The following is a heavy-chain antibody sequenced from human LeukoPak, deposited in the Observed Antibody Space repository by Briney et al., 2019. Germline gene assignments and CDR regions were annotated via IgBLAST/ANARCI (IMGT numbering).Heavy chain of an antibody. D-gene: IGHD6-19*01. V-gene: IGHV4-39*07. Sequence: SETLSLTCTVSGGSISSSSYYWGWIRQPPGKGLEWIGSIYYSGSTCYNPSLKSRVTISVDTSKNQFSLKLSSVTAADTAVYYCARVAGQADYWGQGTLVTVSS. CDR2: IYYSGST. CDR3: ARVAGQADY. J-gene: IGHJ4*02. CDR1: GGSISSSSYY.